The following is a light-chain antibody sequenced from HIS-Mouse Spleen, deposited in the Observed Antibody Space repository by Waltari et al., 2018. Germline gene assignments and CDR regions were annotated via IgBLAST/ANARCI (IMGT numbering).Light chain of an antibody. V-gene: IGLV3-10*01. CDR2: EDS. CDR1: AFPTKY. Sequence: SYELTQPPSVSVSPGQTARITCSGDAFPTKYASSYQQKSGQAPVLVIYEDSKRPSGIPERFSGSSSGTMATLTISGAQVEDEADYYCYSTDSSGNHRVFGGGTKLTVL. CDR3: YSTDSSGNHRV. J-gene: IGLJ2*01.